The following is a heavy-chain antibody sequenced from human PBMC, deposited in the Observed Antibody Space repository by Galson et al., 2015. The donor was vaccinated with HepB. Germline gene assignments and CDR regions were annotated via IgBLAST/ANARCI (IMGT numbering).Heavy chain of an antibody. D-gene: IGHD1-14*01. Sequence: SVKVSCKASGYTFTSYGIGWVRQAPGQGLEWMGWISGYNGKTKYAQKLRGRVTMTTDTSTSTAYMELRSLGSDDTAVYYCARDRSGMAPSFDYWGQGTLVTVSS. V-gene: IGHV1-18*01. J-gene: IGHJ4*02. CDR2: ISGYNGKT. CDR3: ARDRSGMAPSFDY. CDR1: GYTFTSYG.